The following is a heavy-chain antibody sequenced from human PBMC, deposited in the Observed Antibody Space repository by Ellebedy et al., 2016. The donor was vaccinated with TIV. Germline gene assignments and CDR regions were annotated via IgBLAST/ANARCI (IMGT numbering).Heavy chain of an antibody. V-gene: IGHV3-15*01. CDR2: IKSKTDGGTT. CDR1: GFTFSNAW. D-gene: IGHD4-17*01. J-gene: IGHJ3*02. Sequence: PGGSLRLSCAASGFTFSNAWMSWVRQAPGKGLEWVGRIKSKTDGGTTDYAAPVKGRFTISRDDSKNTLYLQMNSLKTEDTAVYYCTTIQTTVTTDDAFDIWGQGTMVTVSS. CDR3: TTIQTTVTTDDAFDI.